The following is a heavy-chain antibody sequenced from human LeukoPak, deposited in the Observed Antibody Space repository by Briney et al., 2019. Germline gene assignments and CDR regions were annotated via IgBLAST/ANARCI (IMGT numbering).Heavy chain of an antibody. D-gene: IGHD6-19*01. V-gene: IGHV3-23*01. Sequence: GGALRLSCSASGFAFHFYAMTWVPQAPGKGLQWDSPINASGGHTYYADSVRGRFTISRDNSKDTLYLQLNSLTAEDTAIYYCAKPISGGLAVSADWFDPWGQGTLVTVSS. J-gene: IGHJ5*02. CDR3: AKPISGGLAVSADWFDP. CDR1: GFAFHFYA. CDR2: INASGGHT.